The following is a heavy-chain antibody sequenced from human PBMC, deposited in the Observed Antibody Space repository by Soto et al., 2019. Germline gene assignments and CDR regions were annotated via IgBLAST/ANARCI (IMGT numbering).Heavy chain of an antibody. J-gene: IGHJ6*03. CDR2: IYHSGST. Sequence: SETLSLTCAVSGGSISSGGYSWSWIRQPPGKGLEWIGYIYHSGSTYYNPSLKSRVTISVDRSKNQFSLKLSSVTAADTAVYYCARSPTSNYDFWSGSPPYYYYYMDVWGKGTTVTVSS. D-gene: IGHD3-3*01. CDR1: GGSISSGGYS. CDR3: ARSPTSNYDFWSGSPPYYYYYMDV. V-gene: IGHV4-30-2*01.